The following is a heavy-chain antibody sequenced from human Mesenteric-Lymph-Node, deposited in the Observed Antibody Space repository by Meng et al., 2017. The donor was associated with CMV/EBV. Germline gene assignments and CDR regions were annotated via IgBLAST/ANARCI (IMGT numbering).Heavy chain of an antibody. Sequence: RQAPGRGLEYVSSITGSGATTYYADSVKGRFTISRDNSKNTLSLQMGSLRVEDMAVYYCARGAGSGWYSHFDYWGQGTLVTVSS. J-gene: IGHJ4*02. V-gene: IGHV3-64*02. CDR3: ARGAGSGWYSHFDY. D-gene: IGHD6-19*01. CDR2: ITGSGATT.